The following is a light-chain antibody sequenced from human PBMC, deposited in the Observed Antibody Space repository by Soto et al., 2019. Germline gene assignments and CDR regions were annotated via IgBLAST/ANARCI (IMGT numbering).Light chain of an antibody. J-gene: IGKJ1*01. Sequence: EMVMTQSPATLSVSPGERATLSCRASQSVSSNLAWYQQKPGQAPRLLIYGASTRATSIPDRFSGSGSGTEFTLTISRLQSEDFAVYYCQKYNNWPPWTFGQGTKVDIK. V-gene: IGKV3-15*01. CDR2: GAS. CDR1: QSVSSN. CDR3: QKYNNWPPWT.